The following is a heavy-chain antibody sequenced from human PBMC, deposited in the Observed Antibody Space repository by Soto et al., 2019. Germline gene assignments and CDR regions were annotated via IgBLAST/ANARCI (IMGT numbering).Heavy chain of an antibody. J-gene: IGHJ4*02. V-gene: IGHV1-69*19. CDR2: IIPIFGTA. D-gene: IGHD1-26*01. CDR3: AREGRGELPHTPFDY. Sequence: QVQLVQSGAEVKKPGSSVKVSCKASGGTFSSYAISWVRQAPGQGLEWMGGIIPIFGTANNAQKFQGRVTITADEATSTAYMELSSLRSEDTAVYYCAREGRGELPHTPFDYWGQGTLVTVSS. CDR1: GGTFSSYA.